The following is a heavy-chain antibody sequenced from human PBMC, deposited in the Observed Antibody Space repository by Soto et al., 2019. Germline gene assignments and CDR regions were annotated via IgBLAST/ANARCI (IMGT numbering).Heavy chain of an antibody. D-gene: IGHD3-10*01. CDR3: ARDSGLDDDGSGSYCLFDY. CDR1: GGSISSGGYY. Sequence: PSETLSLTCTVSGGSISSGGYYWSWIRQHPAKGLEWIGYIYYSGSTYYNPSLKSRVTISVDTSKNQFSLKLSSVTAADTAVYYCARDSGLDDDGSGSYCLFDYWGQGSLVPVAS. J-gene: IGHJ4*02. V-gene: IGHV4-31*03. CDR2: IYYSGST.